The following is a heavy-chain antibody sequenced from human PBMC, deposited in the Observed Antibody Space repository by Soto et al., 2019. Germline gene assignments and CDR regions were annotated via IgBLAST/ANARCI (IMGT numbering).Heavy chain of an antibody. D-gene: IGHD6-6*01. Sequence: VASVKVSCKASGYTFTSYGISWVRQAPGQGLEWMGWISAYNGNTNYAQKLQGRVTMTTDTSTSTAYMELRSLRSDDTAVYYCAREGHRSIAARPSFDYWGQGTLVTVSS. CDR1: GYTFTSYG. V-gene: IGHV1-18*01. CDR2: ISAYNGNT. CDR3: AREGHRSIAARPSFDY. J-gene: IGHJ4*02.